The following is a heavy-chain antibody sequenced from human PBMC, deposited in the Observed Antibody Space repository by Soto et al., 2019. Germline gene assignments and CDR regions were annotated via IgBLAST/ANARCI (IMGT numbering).Heavy chain of an antibody. V-gene: IGHV3-23*01. CDR3: ATEREMYYVPYYDHGLDV. Sequence: VQLLESGGGLVQPGGSLRLSCAASGFTFSSYDMSWVRQAPGEGLEWVSGVSGTGGNTYYAASVKGRFTISRENSKNPLQLQMKSLRAGDMGVYYCATEREMYYVPYYDHGLDVWGQGTTVTVSS. D-gene: IGHD3-10*02. J-gene: IGHJ6*02. CDR2: VSGTGGNT. CDR1: GFTFSSYD.